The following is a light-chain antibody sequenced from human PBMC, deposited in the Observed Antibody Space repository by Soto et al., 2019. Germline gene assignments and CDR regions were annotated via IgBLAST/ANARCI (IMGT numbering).Light chain of an antibody. CDR1: QSVGNN. CDR3: QQRSNWPPT. J-gene: IGKJ3*01. CDR2: EAS. V-gene: IGKV3-11*01. Sequence: EIVLTQSPATLSLSPGERATLSCRASQSVGNNLAWYQQKPGQAPGLLIYEASTRATGIPARFSGSGSGTGFTLTISSLEPEDFAVYYCQQRSNWPPTFGPGTKVDIK.